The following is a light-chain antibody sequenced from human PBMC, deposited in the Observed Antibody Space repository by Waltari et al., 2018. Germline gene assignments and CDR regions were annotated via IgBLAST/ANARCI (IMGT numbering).Light chain of an antibody. CDR1: LRVSGTY. J-gene: IGKJ1*01. V-gene: IGKV3-20*01. CDR2: GAS. CDR3: QQYGTAPRT. Sequence: VLTQPPVTLSLSPGERATLSCRASLRVSGTYLAWYQQKAGQAPRLLIFGASIRATAVADRFSGRGSGTDFTLTIDGLEPEDSAVYYCQQYGTAPRTFGQGTKVEIK.